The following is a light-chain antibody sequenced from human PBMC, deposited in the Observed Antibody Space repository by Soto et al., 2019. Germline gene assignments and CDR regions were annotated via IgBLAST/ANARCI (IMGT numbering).Light chain of an antibody. CDR1: SSDVGGYNY. CDR3: RSYTSSSTHV. CDR2: EVS. Sequence: QSVLTQPASVSGSPGQSITISCTGTSSDVGGYNYVSWYQQHPGKAPKLMIYEVSNRPSGVSNRFSGSTSGNTASLTISGLQADDEADYYCRSYTSSSTHVFGTGTKVTVL. J-gene: IGLJ1*01. V-gene: IGLV2-14*01.